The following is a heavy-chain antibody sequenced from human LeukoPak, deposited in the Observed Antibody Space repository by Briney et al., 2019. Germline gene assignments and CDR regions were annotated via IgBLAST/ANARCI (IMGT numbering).Heavy chain of an antibody. D-gene: IGHD1-1*01. CDR1: GGSIRSYY. CDR3: ARARPGNDGGNFDY. V-gene: IGHV4-59*01. CDR2: IYYSGDT. Sequence: SETLSLTCTVSGGSIRSYYWSWSRQPPGKGLEWIGFIYYSGDTYYNPSLKSRVTISADTSKNQFSLKLSSVTAADTAVYYCARARPGNDGGNFDYWGQGTLVTVSS. J-gene: IGHJ4*02.